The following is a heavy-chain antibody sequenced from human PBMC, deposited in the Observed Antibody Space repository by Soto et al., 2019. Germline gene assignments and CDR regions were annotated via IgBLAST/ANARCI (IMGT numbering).Heavy chain of an antibody. CDR1: GFTVSSNY. V-gene: IGHV3-53*04. Sequence: EVQLVESGGGLVQPGGSLRLSGAASGFTVSSNYMSWVRQAPGKGLEWVSVIYSGGSTYYADSVKGRFTISRHNSKNTLYLQMNGLRADDTAVYYCARGIVSTNDYFDYWGQGTLVTVSS. J-gene: IGHJ4*02. CDR2: IYSGGST. CDR3: ARGIVSTNDYFDY. D-gene: IGHD2-15*01.